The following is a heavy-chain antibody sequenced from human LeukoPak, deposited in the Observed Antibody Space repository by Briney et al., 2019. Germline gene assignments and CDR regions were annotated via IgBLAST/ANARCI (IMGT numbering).Heavy chain of an antibody. D-gene: IGHD3-22*01. J-gene: IGHJ3*01. Sequence: GESLKISCQASGYSFITYWIGWVRQMPGKGLEWMGIIFPGASDTRYSPSFQGQVTISADKSISTAYLQWSGLKASDTAMYYCARPNITSYYDSRGYDAFDVWGQGTMVTVSS. CDR1: GYSFITYW. CDR3: ARPNITSYYDSRGYDAFDV. V-gene: IGHV5-51*01. CDR2: IFPGASDT.